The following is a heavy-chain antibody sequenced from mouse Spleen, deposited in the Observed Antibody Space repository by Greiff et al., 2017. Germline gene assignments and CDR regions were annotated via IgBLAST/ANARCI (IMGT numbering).Heavy chain of an antibody. Sequence: QVTLKESGPGILQPSQTLSLTCSFSGFSLSTFGMGVGWIRQPSGKGLEWLAHIWWDDDKYYNPALKSRLKISKDTSKNQVFLKIANVYTADTATYYCARMRDWGYYFDYWGQGTTLTVSS. D-gene: IGHD4-1*01. V-gene: IGHV8-8*01. CDR1: GFSLSTFGMG. CDR2: IWWDDDK. J-gene: IGHJ2*01. CDR3: ARMRDWGYYFDY.